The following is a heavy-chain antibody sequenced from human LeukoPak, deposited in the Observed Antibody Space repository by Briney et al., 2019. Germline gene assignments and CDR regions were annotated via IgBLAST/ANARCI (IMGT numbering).Heavy chain of an antibody. CDR3: AKTDAPYSSAYRFDY. J-gene: IGHJ4*02. D-gene: IGHD6-19*01. Sequence: PGGSLRLSCAASGFTFSSYAMSWVRQAPGKGLEWVSAISGSGGSTYYADSVKGRFTISRDNSKNTLYLQMNSLRAEDTAAYYCAKTDAPYSSAYRFDYWGQGTLVTVSS. V-gene: IGHV3-23*01. CDR1: GFTFSSYA. CDR2: ISGSGGST.